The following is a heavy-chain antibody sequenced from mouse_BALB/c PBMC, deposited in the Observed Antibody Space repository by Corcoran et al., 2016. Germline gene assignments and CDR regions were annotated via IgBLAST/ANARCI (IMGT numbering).Heavy chain of an antibody. D-gene: IGHD1-1*01. CDR3: ARRYYGSSSYYFDY. CDR2: INTYNGET. J-gene: IGHJ2*01. CDR1: GYTFTNYG. Sequence: QIQLVQSGPELKKPGETVKISCKASGYTFTNYGMNWVKQAPGKGLKWMGWINTYNGETTYADDFKGRFAFSLENYASTAYLQINSLKNEDTATYFCARRYYGSSSYYFDYLGQGTTLTVSS. V-gene: IGHV9-3-1*01.